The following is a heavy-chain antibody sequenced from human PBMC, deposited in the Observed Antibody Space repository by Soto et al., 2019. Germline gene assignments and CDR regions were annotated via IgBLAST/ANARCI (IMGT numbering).Heavy chain of an antibody. CDR3: VRDRGSPDSLNV. D-gene: IGHD3-16*01. J-gene: IGHJ3*01. CDR1: GFPFTPFW. CDR2: INSDGSTK. Sequence: EVQVVESGGGLVQPGESLRLSCAASGFPFTPFWMHWVRQAPGKGLVWLSHINSDGSTKVYADSVKGRFTISRDNAKNTLYLQMNSLKAEDTAVYYCVRDRGSPDSLNVWGRGTMVTVSS. V-gene: IGHV3-74*01.